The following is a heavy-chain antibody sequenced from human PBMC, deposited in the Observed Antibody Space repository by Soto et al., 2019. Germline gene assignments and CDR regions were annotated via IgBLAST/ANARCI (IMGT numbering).Heavy chain of an antibody. CDR1: GGTFSSYT. J-gene: IGHJ6*03. Sequence: SVKVSCKASGGTFSSYTISWVRQAPGQGLEWMGRIIPILGIANYAQKFQGRVTITADKSTSTAYMELSSLRSEDTAVYYCARDGGSVTHYYYYMDVWGKGTTVTVSS. V-gene: IGHV1-69*04. CDR3: ARDGGSVTHYYYYMDV. CDR2: IIPILGIA. D-gene: IGHD4-17*01.